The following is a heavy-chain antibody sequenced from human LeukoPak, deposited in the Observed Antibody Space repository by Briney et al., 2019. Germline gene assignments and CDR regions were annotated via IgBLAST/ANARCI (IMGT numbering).Heavy chain of an antibody. D-gene: IGHD6-6*01. J-gene: IGHJ4*02. Sequence: GGSLRLSCAASGFTFSSYSMNWVRQAPGKGLEWVSSISSSSSYIYYADSVKGRFTISRDNAKNSLYLQMNSLRAEDTAVYYCARGAGSSSSGDYWGQGTLVTVSP. CDR3: ARGAGSSSSGDY. CDR2: ISSSSSYI. CDR1: GFTFSSYS. V-gene: IGHV3-21*01.